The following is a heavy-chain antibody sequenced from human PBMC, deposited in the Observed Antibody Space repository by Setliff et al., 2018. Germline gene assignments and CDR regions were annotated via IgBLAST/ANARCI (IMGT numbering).Heavy chain of an antibody. CDR1: GASIGSGSHY. J-gene: IGHJ4*02. Sequence: PSETLSLTCTVSGASIGSGSHYWSWIRQPAGRVLEWIGRIYTSGTTNYSPSLKSRVSISSDTSKNVISLKLNSVTAADTAVYFCARDNPILGATDYWGQGALVTVSS. V-gene: IGHV4-61*02. CDR2: IYTSGTT. CDR3: ARDNPILGATDY. D-gene: IGHD1-26*01.